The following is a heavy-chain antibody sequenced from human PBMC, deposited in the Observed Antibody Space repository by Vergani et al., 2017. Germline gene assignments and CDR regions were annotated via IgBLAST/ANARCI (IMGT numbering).Heavy chain of an antibody. CDR1: GGSSSGYY. J-gene: IGHJ4*02. D-gene: IGHD2-2*01. CDR2: ISYSGDT. V-gene: IGHV4-34*01. CDR3: ARVSCSSTSCYQPFDY. Sequence: QVQLQQWGAGLLKPSETLSLTRAVYGGSSSGYYWSWIRQTPGKGLEWIGQISYSGDTNYSPSLTSRLTISIDTSKNQFSLKVNSVTAADTAMYYCARVSCSSTSCYQPFDYWGQGTLVTVSS.